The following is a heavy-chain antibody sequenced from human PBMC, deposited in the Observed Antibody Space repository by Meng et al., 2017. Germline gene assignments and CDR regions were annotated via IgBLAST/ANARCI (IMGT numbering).Heavy chain of an antibody. V-gene: IGHV3-33*08. Sequence: GESLKISCAASGFTFSSYAMSWVRQAPGKGLEWVAVIWYDGSNKYYADSVKGRFTISRDNSKNTLYLQMNSLRAEDTAVYYCAREGVGCFDYWGQGTLVTVSS. J-gene: IGHJ4*02. CDR1: GFTFSSYA. CDR3: AREGVGCFDY. D-gene: IGHD3-10*01. CDR2: IWYDGSNK.